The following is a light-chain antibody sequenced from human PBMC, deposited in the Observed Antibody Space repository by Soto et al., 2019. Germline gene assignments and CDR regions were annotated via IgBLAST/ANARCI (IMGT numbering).Light chain of an antibody. Sequence: QSVLTQPPSASGSPGQSVTISCAGTSSDVGGYSYVSWYQQYPGKVPKLMIYEVSERPSGVPDRFSGSKSGNTAFLTVSGLQAEDEADYYCLAYADTAYVFGTGTKGTVL. CDR1: SSDVGGYSY. CDR2: EVS. J-gene: IGLJ1*01. CDR3: LAYADTAYV. V-gene: IGLV2-8*01.